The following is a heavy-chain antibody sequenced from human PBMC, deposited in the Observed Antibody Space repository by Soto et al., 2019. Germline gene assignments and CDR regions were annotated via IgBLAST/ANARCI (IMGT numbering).Heavy chain of an antibody. CDR1: GYTFTSYY. Sequence: VKVSCKASGYTFTSYYMHWVRQAPGQGLEWMGIINPSGGSTSYAQKFQGRVTMTRDTSTSTVYMELSSLRSEDTAVYYCARVRFSFLTGYPLSAPYYYYYGMDVWGQGTTVTVSS. CDR2: INPSGGST. V-gene: IGHV1-46*01. J-gene: IGHJ6*02. CDR3: ARVRFSFLTGYPLSAPYYYYYGMDV. D-gene: IGHD3-9*01.